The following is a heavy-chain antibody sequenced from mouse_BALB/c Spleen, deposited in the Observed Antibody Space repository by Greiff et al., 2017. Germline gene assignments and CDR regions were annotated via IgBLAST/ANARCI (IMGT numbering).Heavy chain of an antibody. D-gene: IGHD2-2*01. V-gene: IGHV3-2*02. CDR3: ARSGGYAPFAY. J-gene: IGHJ3*01. CDR1: GYSITSDYA. Sequence: VQLQQSGPGLVKPSQSLSLTCTVTGYSITSDYAWNWIRQFPGNKLEWMGYISYSGSTSYNPSLKSRISITRDTSKNQFFLQLNSVTTEDTATYYCARSGGYAPFAYWGQGTLVTVSA. CDR2: ISYSGST.